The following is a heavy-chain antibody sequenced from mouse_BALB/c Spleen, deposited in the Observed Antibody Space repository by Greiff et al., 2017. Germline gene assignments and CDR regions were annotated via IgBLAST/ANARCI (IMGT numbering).Heavy chain of an antibody. CDR2: INPSSGYT. CDR1: GYTFTSYT. D-gene: IGHD2-14*01. CDR3: ARKDYRYDAGHYYAMDY. J-gene: IGHJ4*01. V-gene: IGHV1-4*02. Sequence: QVQLQQSAAELARPGASVKMSCKASGYTFTSYTMHWVKQRPGQGLEWIGYINPSSGYTEYNQKFKDKTTLTADKSSSTAYMQLSSLTSEDSVVYYCARKDYRYDAGHYYAMDYGGQGTSVTVSS.